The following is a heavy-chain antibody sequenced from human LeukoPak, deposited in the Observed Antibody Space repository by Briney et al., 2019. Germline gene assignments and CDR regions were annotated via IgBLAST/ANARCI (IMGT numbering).Heavy chain of an antibody. CDR2: ISAYNGNT. Sequence: WASVKVSCKASGYTFTSYGISWVRQAPGQGLEWMGWISAYNGNTNYAQKLQGRVTMTTDTSTSTAYMELRSLRSDDTAVYYCGRVAPSLGALDYWAREPWSPPPQ. D-gene: IGHD3-16*01. J-gene: IGHJ4*02. CDR1: GYTFTSYG. V-gene: IGHV1-18*01. CDR3: GRVAPSLGALDY.